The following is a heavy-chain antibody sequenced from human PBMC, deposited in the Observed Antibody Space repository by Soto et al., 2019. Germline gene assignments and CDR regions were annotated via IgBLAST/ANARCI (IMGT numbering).Heavy chain of an antibody. Sequence: EVHLLESGGGVVQLGGTLKISCAASGFGFSDYPMSWVRQAPGQGLEWVSGISPAGDKTYYADSVKGRFTISRDNSKTTLSLQMNSLRAEDTGVYYCAKLQWLEFGGDYWGQGTLVTVSS. CDR3: AKLQWLEFGGDY. CDR2: ISPAGDKT. V-gene: IGHV3-23*01. J-gene: IGHJ4*02. CDR1: GFGFSDYP. D-gene: IGHD6-19*01.